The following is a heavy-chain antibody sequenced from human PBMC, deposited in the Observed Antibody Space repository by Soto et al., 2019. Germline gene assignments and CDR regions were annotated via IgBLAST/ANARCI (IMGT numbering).Heavy chain of an antibody. CDR1: GGTYSNYA. CDR2: IIPIFGTA. CDR3: ARLRSGRGGAFDI. D-gene: IGHD3-3*01. Sequence: SSVKVSCTASGGTYSNYAISWLGQAPRQGLEWMGVIIPIFGTANYAQKFQGRVTITAYESTSTAYTELSSLRSEDTSGYYGARLRSGRGGAFDIWGQGTMVTVSS. J-gene: IGHJ3*02. V-gene: IGHV1-69*13.